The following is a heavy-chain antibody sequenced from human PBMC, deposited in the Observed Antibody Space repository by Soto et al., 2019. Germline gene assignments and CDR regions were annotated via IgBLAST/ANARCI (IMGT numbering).Heavy chain of an antibody. CDR2: ISSSRTYI. CDR3: ARVGSSWYDLDY. Sequence: EVQLVESGGCLVKPGGSLRLSCAASGFTFSNYNMNWVRQAPGKGLEWVASISSSRTYIYYADSVKGRCTISRDNVKNSLYLQMNSLRAEDTAVYYCARVGSSWYDLDYWGQGTLVTVSS. V-gene: IGHV3-21*01. D-gene: IGHD6-13*01. J-gene: IGHJ4*02. CDR1: GFTFSNYN.